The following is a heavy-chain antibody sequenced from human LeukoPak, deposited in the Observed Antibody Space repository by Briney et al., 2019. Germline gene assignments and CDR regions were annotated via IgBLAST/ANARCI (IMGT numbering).Heavy chain of an antibody. V-gene: IGHV3-23*01. D-gene: IGHD6-13*01. CDR1: GFTFSNYA. J-gene: IGHJ4*02. CDR3: AKSPGYSSSWYDY. CDR2: ISSGGGST. Sequence: GGSLRLSCAASGFTFSNYAMSWVRQAPGKGLEWVSAISSGGGSTYYADSVKGRFTISRDNSKNTLYLQMNSLRAEDTAVYYCAKSPGYSSSWYDYWGQGTPVTVSS.